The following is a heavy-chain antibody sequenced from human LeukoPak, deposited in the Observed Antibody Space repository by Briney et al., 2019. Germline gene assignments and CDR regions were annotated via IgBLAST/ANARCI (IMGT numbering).Heavy chain of an antibody. CDR1: GYTFTSYD. D-gene: IGHD3-9*01. CDR3: ARKSYYDILTGYTYFDY. J-gene: IGHJ4*02. CDR2: MTPNSGNT. Sequence: GASVKVSCKASGYTFTSYDINWVRQATGQGLEWMGWMTPNSGNTGYAQKFQGRVTMTRNTSISTAYMELSSLRSEDTAVYYCARKSYYDILTGYTYFDYWGQGTLVTVSS. V-gene: IGHV1-8*01.